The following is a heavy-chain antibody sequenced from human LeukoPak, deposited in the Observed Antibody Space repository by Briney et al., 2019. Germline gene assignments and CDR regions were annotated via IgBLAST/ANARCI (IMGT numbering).Heavy chain of an antibody. CDR1: GFTFSASW. CDR2: VKEDGSDK. D-gene: IGHD6-19*01. J-gene: IGHJ4*02. CDR3: AKAKIGYSSGGDH. Sequence: GGSLRLSCAASGFTFSASWMTWVRQAPGKGLEWVAKVKEDGSDKYYVDSVKGRFTISRDNAKNSLYLQMNSLRAEDTAVYYCAKAKIGYSSGGDHWGQGTLVTVSS. V-gene: IGHV3-7*01.